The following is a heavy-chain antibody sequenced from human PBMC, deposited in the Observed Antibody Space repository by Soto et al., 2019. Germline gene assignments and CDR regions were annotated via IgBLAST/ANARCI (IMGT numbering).Heavy chain of an antibody. J-gene: IGHJ6*02. CDR1: GYTFTSYY. V-gene: IGHV1-46*01. D-gene: IGHD3-3*01. Sequence: ASVKVSCKASGYTFTSYYMHWVRQAPGQGLEWMGIINPSGGSTSYAQKFQGRVTMTRDTSTSTVYMELSSLRSEDTAVYYCARDPTTPHYDFWSGPYGMEVWGQGTTVTVSS. CDR3: ARDPTTPHYDFWSGPYGMEV. CDR2: INPSGGST.